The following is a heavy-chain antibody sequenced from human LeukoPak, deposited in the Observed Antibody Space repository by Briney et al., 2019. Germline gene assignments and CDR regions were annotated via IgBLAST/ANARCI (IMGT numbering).Heavy chain of an antibody. D-gene: IGHD5-12*01. J-gene: IGHJ4*02. CDR1: GGSISSYY. CDR3: ARSDIVATRTTKQYYFDY. Sequence: PSETLSLTCTVSGGSISSYYWSWIRQPPGKGLEWIGYIYYSGSTNYNPSLKSRVTISVDTSKNQFSLKLSSVTAADTAVYYCARSDIVATRTTKQYYFDYWGQGTLVTVSS. CDR2: IYYSGST. V-gene: IGHV4-59*01.